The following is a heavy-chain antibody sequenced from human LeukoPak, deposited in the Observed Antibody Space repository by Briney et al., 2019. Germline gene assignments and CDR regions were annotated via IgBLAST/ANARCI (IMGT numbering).Heavy chain of an antibody. CDR3: ARGAGGYFDY. V-gene: IGHV3-33*08. D-gene: IGHD3-10*01. J-gene: IGHJ4*02. CDR1: GLTFSSYG. CDR2: IWYDGSNK. Sequence: GGSLSLSCAASGLTFSSYGMHWVRQAPGKGLEWVAVIWYDGSNKYYADSVKGRFTISRDNAKNSLYLQMNSLRAEDTAVYYCARGAGGYFDYWGQGILVTVSS.